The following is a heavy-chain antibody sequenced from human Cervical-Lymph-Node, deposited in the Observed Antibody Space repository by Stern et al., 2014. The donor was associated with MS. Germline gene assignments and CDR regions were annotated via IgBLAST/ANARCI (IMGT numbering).Heavy chain of an antibody. Sequence: QLVQSGAEVKKPGSSVKVSCKASGGTFSTYGISWVRQAPGQGLEWMGGIIPMCGAANYAQTFQGRVTIIADESTRTAYMELSSLRSEDTAVYYCARDGNSVYLNYWGQGTLVTVSS. CDR1: GGTFSTYG. D-gene: IGHD5/OR15-5a*01. CDR2: IIPMCGAA. J-gene: IGHJ4*02. CDR3: ARDGNSVYLNY. V-gene: IGHV1-69*01.